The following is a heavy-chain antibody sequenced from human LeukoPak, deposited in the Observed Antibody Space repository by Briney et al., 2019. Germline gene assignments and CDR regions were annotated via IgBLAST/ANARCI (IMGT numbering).Heavy chain of an antibody. CDR1: GYTFTSYG. D-gene: IGHD3-22*01. CDR3: ARDRLMYYYDSSGPFDY. V-gene: IGHV1-46*03. Sequence: ASVKVSCKASGYTFTSYGISWVRQAPGQGLEWMGIINPSGGSTSYAQKFQGRVTMTRDTSTSTVYMELSSLRSEDTAVYYCARDRLMYYYDSSGPFDYWGQGTLVTVSS. J-gene: IGHJ4*02. CDR2: INPSGGST.